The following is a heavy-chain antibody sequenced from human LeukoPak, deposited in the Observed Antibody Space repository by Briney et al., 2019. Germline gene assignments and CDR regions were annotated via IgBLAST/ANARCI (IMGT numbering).Heavy chain of an antibody. CDR1: GYTFTGYY. J-gene: IGHJ4*02. D-gene: IGHD4-17*01. CDR2: IKPNSGDT. V-gene: IGHV1-2*02. Sequence: ASVKVSCKASGYTFTGYYIHWIRRVPGQGLEWMGWIKPNSGDTNYAQSFQGRVTMTRDTSINTAYMELSRLKSDDTAMYYCARDRTTVTIFDSWGQGTLVTVSS. CDR3: ARDRTTVTIFDS.